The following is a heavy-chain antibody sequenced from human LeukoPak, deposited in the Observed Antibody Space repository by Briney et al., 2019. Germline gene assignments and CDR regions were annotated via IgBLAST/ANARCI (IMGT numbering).Heavy chain of an antibody. J-gene: IGHJ4*02. CDR1: GFTFDDYA. D-gene: IGHD3-22*01. Sequence: GGSLRLSCAASGFTFDDYAMHWVRQAPGKGLEWVSGISWNSGSIGYADSVKGRFTISRDNAKNSLYLQMNSLRAEDTALYYCAKDIGDGGYDSSGYYTYWGQGTLVTVSS. V-gene: IGHV3-9*01. CDR3: AKDIGDGGYDSSGYYTY. CDR2: ISWNSGSI.